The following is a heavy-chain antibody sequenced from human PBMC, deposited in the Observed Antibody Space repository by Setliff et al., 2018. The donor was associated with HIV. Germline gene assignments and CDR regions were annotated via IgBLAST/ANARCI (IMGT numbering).Heavy chain of an antibody. D-gene: IGHD3-22*01. CDR3: ASLNYYDSSGYYPH. CDR2: IYYSGST. Sequence: SETLSLTCTVSGGSISSGDYYWSWIRQPPGKGLEWIGYIYYSGSTYYNPSLKSRVTISVDTSKNQFSLKLSSVTAADTAVYYCASLNYYDSSGYYPHWGPGTLVTVSS. CDR1: GGSISSGDYY. J-gene: IGHJ4*02. V-gene: IGHV4-30-4*08.